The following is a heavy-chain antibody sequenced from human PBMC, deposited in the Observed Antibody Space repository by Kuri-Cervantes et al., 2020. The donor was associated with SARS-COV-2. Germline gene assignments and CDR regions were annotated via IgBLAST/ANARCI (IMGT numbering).Heavy chain of an antibody. CDR3: ARVGPGDIVATIQGWPFDY. Sequence: GGSLRLSCAASGFTFSSYSMNWVRQAPGKGLEWVSSISSSSSYIYYADSVKGRFTISRDNAKKSLYLQMNILRAEDTAVYYCARVGPGDIVATIQGWPFDYWGQGTLVTVSS. CDR1: GFTFSSYS. D-gene: IGHD5-12*01. J-gene: IGHJ4*02. CDR2: ISSSSSYI. V-gene: IGHV3-21*01.